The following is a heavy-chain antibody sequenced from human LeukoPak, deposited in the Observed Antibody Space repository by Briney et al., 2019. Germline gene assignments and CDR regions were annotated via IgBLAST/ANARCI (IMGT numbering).Heavy chain of an antibody. CDR3: ARGRDGWRRFDY. D-gene: IGHD5-24*01. V-gene: IGHV4-39*07. Sequence: SETLSLTCTVSGGSISSSSYYWGWIRQPPGKGLEWIGSIYYSGSTYYNPSLKSRVTISVDTSKNQFSLKLSSVTAADTAVYYCARGRDGWRRFDYWGQGTLVTVSS. CDR1: GGSISSSSYY. CDR2: IYYSGST. J-gene: IGHJ4*02.